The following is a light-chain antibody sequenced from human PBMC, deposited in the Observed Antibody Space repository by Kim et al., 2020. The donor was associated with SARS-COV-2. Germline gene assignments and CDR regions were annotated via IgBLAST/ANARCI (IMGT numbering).Light chain of an antibody. CDR3: QQYDTYSA. Sequence: DIQMTQSPSTLSASVGDRVTITCRASQSINSWLAWYQQKPGKAPKLLIYDASSLESGVPPRFSGSGTGTEFTLTISSLQPDDFATYYCQQYDTYSAFGQGTKVE. CDR2: DAS. V-gene: IGKV1-5*01. CDR1: QSINSW. J-gene: IGKJ1*01.